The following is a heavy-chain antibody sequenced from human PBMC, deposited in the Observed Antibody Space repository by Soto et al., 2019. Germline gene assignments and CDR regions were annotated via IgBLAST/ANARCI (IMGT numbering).Heavy chain of an antibody. Sequence: QVQLVQSGAEVKKPGSSVKVSCKASGGTFSSYTISWVRQAPGQGLEWMGRIIPILGIANYAQKFQGRVTITADESPRTAKLELSSLRLEDKAAEYRAGEAGDVVVGPDAMSSTRDCYYYMDVWSKGTTVTVSS. CDR3: AGEAGDVVVGPDAMSSTRDCYYYMDV. CDR1: GGTFSSYT. V-gene: IGHV1-69*08. CDR2: IIPILGIA. J-gene: IGHJ6*03. D-gene: IGHD2-2*01.